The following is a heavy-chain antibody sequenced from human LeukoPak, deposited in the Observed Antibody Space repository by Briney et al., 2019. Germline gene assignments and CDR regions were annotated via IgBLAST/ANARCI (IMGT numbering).Heavy chain of an antibody. D-gene: IGHD2-15*01. CDR2: INPNSGGT. CDR3: ARGYCSGGSCYFLFDY. CDR1: GYTFTGYY. Sequence: GASVKVSCKASGYTFTGYYVHWVRQAPGQGLEWMGWINPNSGGTNYAQKFQGRVTMTRDTSISTAYMELSRLRSDDTAVYYCARGYCSGGSCYFLFDYWGQGTLVTVSS. V-gene: IGHV1-2*02. J-gene: IGHJ4*02.